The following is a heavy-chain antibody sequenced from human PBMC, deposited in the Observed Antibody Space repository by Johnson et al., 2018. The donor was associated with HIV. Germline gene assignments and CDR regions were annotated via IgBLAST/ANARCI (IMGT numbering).Heavy chain of an antibody. CDR3: AVLTTGGLRVGNFDI. Sequence: QVHLVESGGGLVKPGGSLRLSCAASGITFSDYQMSWIRQAPGKGLEWVSCISGSGDTKSYADSVKGRFTISRDNAKNSLYLQMDSLRIEDTAVYYRAVLTTGGLRVGNFDIWGQGTMVTVSS. CDR2: ISGSGDTK. CDR1: GITFSDYQ. D-gene: IGHD1-1*01. J-gene: IGHJ3*02. V-gene: IGHV3-11*04.